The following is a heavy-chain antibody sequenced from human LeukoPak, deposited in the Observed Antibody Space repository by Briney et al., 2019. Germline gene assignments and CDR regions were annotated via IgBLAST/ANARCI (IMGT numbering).Heavy chain of an antibody. D-gene: IGHD3-3*01. CDR1: GGSFSGYY. Sequence: SETLSLTCAVYGGSFSGYYWSWIRQPPGKGLEWIGEINHSGSTNYNPSLKSRVTISVDTSKNQFSLKLSSVTAADTAVYYCARVDFWSGYYDYYYYYGMDVWGQGTTVTVSS. CDR2: INHSGST. J-gene: IGHJ6*02. V-gene: IGHV4-34*01. CDR3: ARVDFWSGYYDYYYYYGMDV.